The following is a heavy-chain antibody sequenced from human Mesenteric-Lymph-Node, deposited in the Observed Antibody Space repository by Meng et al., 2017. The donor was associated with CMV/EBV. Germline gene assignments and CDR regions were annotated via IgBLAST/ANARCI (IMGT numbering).Heavy chain of an antibody. V-gene: IGHV3-30*02. Sequence: GESLKISCAASGFTFSSYAMSWVRQAPGKGLEWVAFIRYDGSTKYYADSVRGLFSISRDNSKNTLYLQMNSLRTEDTAVYYCAKDNDAFDIWGQGTMVTVSS. CDR1: GFTFSSYA. CDR3: AKDNDAFDI. J-gene: IGHJ3*02. CDR2: IRYDGSTK.